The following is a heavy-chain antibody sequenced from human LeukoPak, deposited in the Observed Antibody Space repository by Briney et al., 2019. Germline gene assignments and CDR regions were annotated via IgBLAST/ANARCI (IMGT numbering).Heavy chain of an antibody. CDR3: ARSTVTTFGVGWFDP. V-gene: IGHV1-18*01. J-gene: IGHJ5*02. Sequence: ASVKVSCKASGYTFTSYGISWVRQAPGQGLEWMGRISAYNGNTNYAHKFQGRVTMTTDTSTSTAYMELRSLRSDDTAVYYCARSTVTTFGVGWFDPWGQGTLVTVSS. CDR1: GYTFTSYG. D-gene: IGHD4-17*01. CDR2: ISAYNGNT.